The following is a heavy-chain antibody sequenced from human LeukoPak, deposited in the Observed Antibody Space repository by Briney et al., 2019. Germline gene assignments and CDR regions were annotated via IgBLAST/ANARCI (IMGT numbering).Heavy chain of an antibody. V-gene: IGHV1-8*01. CDR1: GYTFTSYD. J-gene: IGHJ2*01. Sequence: GASVKVSCKASGYTFTSYDINWVRQATGQGLEWMGWMNPNSGNTGYAQKFQGRVTMTRDTSISTAYMELSSLRSEDTAVYYCAREGSSIWHRWYFDLWGRGTLVTVSS. CDR2: MNPNSGNT. CDR3: AREGSSIWHRWYFDL. D-gene: IGHD6-6*01.